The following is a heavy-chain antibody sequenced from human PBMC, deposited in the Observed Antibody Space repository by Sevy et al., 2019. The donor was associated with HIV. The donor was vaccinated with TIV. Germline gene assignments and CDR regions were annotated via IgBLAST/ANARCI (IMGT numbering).Heavy chain of an antibody. CDR3: ARDGELFGVVIMPFGY. CDR1: GFTFSSYS. Sequence: GGSLRLSCAASGFTFSSYSMNWVRQAPGKGLEWVSSISSSSSYIYYADSVKGRFTISRDNAKNSLYLQMNSLRAEDTAVYYCARDGELFGVVIMPFGYWGQGTLVTVSS. J-gene: IGHJ4*02. CDR2: ISSSSSYI. V-gene: IGHV3-21*01. D-gene: IGHD3-3*01.